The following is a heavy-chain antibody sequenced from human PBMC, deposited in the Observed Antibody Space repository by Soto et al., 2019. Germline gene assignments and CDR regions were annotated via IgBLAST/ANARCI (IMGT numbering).Heavy chain of an antibody. V-gene: IGHV5-51*01. D-gene: IGHD1-7*01. CDR3: GISRRNYNWNYSISFDY. CDR1: GYSFTSYW. CDR2: IYPGDSDT. J-gene: IGHJ4*02. Sequence: GESLKISCKGSGYSFTSYWIGWVRQMPGKGLEWMGIIYPGDSDTRYSPSFQGQVTISADKSISTAYLQWSSLKASDTAMYYCGISRRNYNWNYSISFDYWGQGTLVTVSS.